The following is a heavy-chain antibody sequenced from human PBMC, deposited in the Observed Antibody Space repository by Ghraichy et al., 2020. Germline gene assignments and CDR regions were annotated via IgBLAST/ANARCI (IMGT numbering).Heavy chain of an antibody. CDR1: GYTFTSYG. V-gene: IGHV1-18*01. D-gene: IGHD3-9*01. Sequence: ASVKVSCKASGYTFTSYGISWVRQAPGQGLEWMGWISAYNGNTNYAQKLQGRVTMTTDTSTSTAYMELRSLRSDDTAVYYCARDLVLRYFDWFSSPPQEHLLDYWGQGTLVTVSS. CDR2: ISAYNGNT. CDR3: ARDLVLRYFDWFSSPPQEHLLDY. J-gene: IGHJ4*02.